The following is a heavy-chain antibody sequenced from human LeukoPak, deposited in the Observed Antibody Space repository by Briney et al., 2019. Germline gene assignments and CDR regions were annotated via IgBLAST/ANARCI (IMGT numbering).Heavy chain of an antibody. CDR2: INNVGSGT. V-gene: IGHV3-74*01. CDR1: GFTFSSYW. D-gene: IGHD2-15*01. J-gene: IGHJ5*02. CDR3: VRGGESTWS. Sequence: GGSLRLSCAASGFTFSSYWMHWVRQAPGKGPVWVSRINNVGSGTTYADSVKGRFTISRDNAKNTLYLQMNSLRAEDTAVYYCVRGGESTWSWGQGTLVTVSS.